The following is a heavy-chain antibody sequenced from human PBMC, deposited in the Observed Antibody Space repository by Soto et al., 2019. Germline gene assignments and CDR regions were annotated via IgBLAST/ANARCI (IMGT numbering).Heavy chain of an antibody. J-gene: IGHJ4*02. D-gene: IGHD6-19*01. Sequence: EVQLVESGGGLVQPGGSLRLSCAASGFTFSNYWMSWVRQAPGKGLECVANIKQDGGENYYVDSVKGRFTTSRDNTKNSFYLPMNSLGAEDTAVYYCARDHINGWKFDYWGRGTLVTVSS. CDR1: GFTFSNYW. CDR2: IKQDGGEN. CDR3: ARDHINGWKFDY. V-gene: IGHV3-7*01.